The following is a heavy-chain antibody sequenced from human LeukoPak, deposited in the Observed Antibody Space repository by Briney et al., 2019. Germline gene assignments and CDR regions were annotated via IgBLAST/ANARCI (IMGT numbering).Heavy chain of an antibody. CDR1: GFTFSSYR. J-gene: IGHJ3*02. CDR2: ISSSSSYI. D-gene: IGHD4-11*01. CDR3: ARVDYLLGDAFDI. V-gene: IGHV3-21*01. Sequence: GGSLRLSCAASGFTFSSYRMNWVRQAPGKGLEWVSSISSSSSYIYYADSVKGRFTISRDNAKNSLYLQMNSLRAEDTAVYYCARVDYLLGDAFDIWGQGTMVTVSS.